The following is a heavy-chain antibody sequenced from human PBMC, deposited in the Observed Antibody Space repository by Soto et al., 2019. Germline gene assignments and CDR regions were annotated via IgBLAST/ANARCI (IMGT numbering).Heavy chain of an antibody. Sequence: SETLSLTCTVSGGSISSGSYYWGWIRQPPGKGLEWIGSIYYSGSTYYNPSLKSRVTISVDTSKNQFSLKLSSVTAADTAVYYCARLGIAVAGTQGGYYMDVWGKGTTVTVSS. D-gene: IGHD6-19*01. V-gene: IGHV4-39*01. CDR2: IYYSGST. CDR1: GGSISSGSYY. J-gene: IGHJ6*03. CDR3: ARLGIAVAGTQGGYYMDV.